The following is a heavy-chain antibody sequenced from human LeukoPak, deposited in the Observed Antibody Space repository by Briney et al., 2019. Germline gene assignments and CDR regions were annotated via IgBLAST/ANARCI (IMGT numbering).Heavy chain of an antibody. CDR3: VRELFRYEN. V-gene: IGHV1-2*02. CDR1: GYTFSVYY. D-gene: IGHD3-9*01. CDR2: INPSNGGT. Sequence: ASVKVSCKTSGYTFSVYYIHWVRQAHGQGLEWMGWINPSNGGTNYAQKFQGRVTMSRDTSSSTAYMELSRLGYDDTAVYYYVRELFRYENWGQGTLVTVSS. J-gene: IGHJ4*02.